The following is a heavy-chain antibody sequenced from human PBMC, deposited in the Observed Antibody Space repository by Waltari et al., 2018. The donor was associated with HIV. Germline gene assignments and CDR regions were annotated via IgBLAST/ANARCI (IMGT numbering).Heavy chain of an antibody. D-gene: IGHD2-15*01. CDR2: FDMKPGVP. Sequence: QVQLVQSGAEVKKPGASVKVSCKTSGSGFNTYYIHWVRQAPGRGLEWMGLFDMKPGVPSDAQAFQGRVTMAGQASISTAAMELSSLTSDDTATYECARDPQRKDGHTFDTWGQGTLVTGSS. CDR3: ARDPQRKDGHTFDT. V-gene: IGHV1-2*06. J-gene: IGHJ4*02. CDR1: GSGFNTYY.